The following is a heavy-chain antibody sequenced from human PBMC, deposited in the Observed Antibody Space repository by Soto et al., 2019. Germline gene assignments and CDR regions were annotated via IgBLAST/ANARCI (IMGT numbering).Heavy chain of an antibody. CDR3: AAAGTLDFDY. D-gene: IGHD6-13*01. J-gene: IGHJ4*02. CDR2: INPSGGST. CDR1: GYTFTSYY. V-gene: IGHV1-46*01. Sequence: ASVKVSCKASGYTFTSYYMHWVRQAPGQGLEWMGIINPSGGSTSYAQKFQGRVTMTRDTSASTAYMELSSLRSEDTAVYYCAAAGTLDFDYWGQGTLVTGS.